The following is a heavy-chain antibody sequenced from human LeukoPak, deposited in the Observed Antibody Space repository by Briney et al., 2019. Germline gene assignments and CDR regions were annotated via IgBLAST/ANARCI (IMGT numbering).Heavy chain of an antibody. Sequence: GRSLRLSCAASGFTFSSYDMHWVRQAPGKGLEWVAVIWYDGTNKHYADSVKGRFTISRDNAKNSLYLQMNSLRAEDTALYYCAREDQPRGTFDYWGQGILVTVSS. CDR1: GFTFSSYD. CDR3: AREDQPRGTFDY. D-gene: IGHD2-15*01. V-gene: IGHV3-33*01. J-gene: IGHJ4*02. CDR2: IWYDGTNK.